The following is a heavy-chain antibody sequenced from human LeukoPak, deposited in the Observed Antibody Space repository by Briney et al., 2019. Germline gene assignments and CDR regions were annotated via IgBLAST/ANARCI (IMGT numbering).Heavy chain of an antibody. V-gene: IGHV4-30-2*01. CDR3: AREGPLGYCSSTSCYSVDP. CDR1: GGSISSGGYY. J-gene: IGHJ5*02. Sequence: SETLSLTCTVSGGSISSGGYYWSWIRQPPGKGLEWIVYIYHSGSTYYNPSLKSRLTISVDRSKNQFSLKLSSVTAADTAVYYCAREGPLGYCSSTSCYSVDPWGQGTLVTVSS. D-gene: IGHD2-2*02. CDR2: IYHSGST.